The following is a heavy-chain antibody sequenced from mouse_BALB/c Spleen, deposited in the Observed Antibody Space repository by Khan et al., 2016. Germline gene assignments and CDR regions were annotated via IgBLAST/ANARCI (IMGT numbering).Heavy chain of an antibody. J-gene: IGHJ2*01. CDR3: ATSSSGYWYYFDY. V-gene: IGHV3-1*02. D-gene: IGHD3-1*01. Sequence: EVQLQESGPDLVKPSQSLSLTCTVTGYSITSHYTWHWIRHFPGNKLEWMGYINYSGSTNYNPSLKSRFSITRDTSKNQFFLQLSSVTADDTATYYCATSSSGYWYYFDYWGQGTTLPVSS. CDR1: GYSITSHYT. CDR2: INYSGST.